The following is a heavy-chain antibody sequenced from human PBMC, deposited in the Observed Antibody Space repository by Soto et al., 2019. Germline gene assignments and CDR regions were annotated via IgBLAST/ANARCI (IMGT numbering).Heavy chain of an antibody. CDR3: AREIVTAGGTNYFDP. CDR2: VYHTGDT. CDR1: GDTVASSHW. J-gene: IGHJ5*02. D-gene: IGHD2-21*02. V-gene: IGHV4-4*02. Sequence: KPWETPSLTCGVSGDTVASSHWWRWVRESPGGGLEWTGNVYHTGDTNFNPPLQSRVTISVDKSNNQFSLRLNSLTAADTAVYFCAREIVTAGGTNYFDPWGPGTPVTIPS.